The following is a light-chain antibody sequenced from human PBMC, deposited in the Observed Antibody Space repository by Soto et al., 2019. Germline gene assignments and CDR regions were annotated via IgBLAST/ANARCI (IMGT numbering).Light chain of an antibody. Sequence: QSVLTQPASVSGSPGQSITISCTGTSSDVGGYNYVSWYQQHPGKAPKLMIYEVSNRPSGVSNRFSGSKSGNTASLTISGLQAEDEADYYCSSYTSSRTPGVFGTGTKLTGL. CDR1: SSDVGGYNY. CDR3: SSYTSSRTPGV. J-gene: IGLJ1*01. CDR2: EVS. V-gene: IGLV2-14*01.